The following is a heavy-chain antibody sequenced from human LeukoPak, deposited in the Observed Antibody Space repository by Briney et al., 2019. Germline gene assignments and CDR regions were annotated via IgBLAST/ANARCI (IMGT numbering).Heavy chain of an antibody. CDR1: GGSISSSSYY. CDR3: ARASGYSSLGYYFDY. J-gene: IGHJ4*02. V-gene: IGHV4-39*01. Sequence: SETLSLTCSVSGGSISSSSYYWGWIRQPPGKGLEWIGSIYYSGSTYYNPSLKSRVTISVDTSKNQFSLKLSSVTAADTAVYYCARASGYSSLGYYFDYWGQGTLVTVSS. CDR2: IYYSGST. D-gene: IGHD6-19*01.